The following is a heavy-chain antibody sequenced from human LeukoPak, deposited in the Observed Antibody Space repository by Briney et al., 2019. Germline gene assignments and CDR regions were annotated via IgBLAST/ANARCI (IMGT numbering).Heavy chain of an antibody. D-gene: IGHD3-10*01. CDR2: FDPEDGET. Sequence: ASVKVSCKVSGYTLTELSMHWVRQAPGKGLEWMGGFDPEDGETIYAQKFQGRVTITRDTSASRAYMELTSLTSEDTAVYYCATAMVRGLILEWGQGTLVTVSS. V-gene: IGHV1-24*01. J-gene: IGHJ4*02. CDR1: GYTLTELS. CDR3: ATAMVRGLILE.